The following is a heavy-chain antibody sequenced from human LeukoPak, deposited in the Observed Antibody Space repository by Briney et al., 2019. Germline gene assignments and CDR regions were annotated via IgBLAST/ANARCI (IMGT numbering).Heavy chain of an antibody. CDR2: IYTSGST. V-gene: IGHV4-4*07. CDR3: ARERGEGRSIVVVPAAIRAFDI. Sequence: SETLSLTCTVSGGSISSYYWSWIRQPAGKGLEWIGRIYTSGSTNYNPSLKSRVTMSVDTSKNQFSLKLSSVTAADTAVYYCARERGEGRSIVVVPAAIRAFDIWGQGTMVTVSS. D-gene: IGHD2-2*01. CDR1: GGSISSYY. J-gene: IGHJ3*02.